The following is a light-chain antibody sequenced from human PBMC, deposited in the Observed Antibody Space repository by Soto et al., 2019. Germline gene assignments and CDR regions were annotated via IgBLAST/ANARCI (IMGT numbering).Light chain of an antibody. J-gene: IGKJ5*01. CDR1: QTISSW. V-gene: IGKV1-5*03. CDR3: QQYGSSIT. Sequence: DIQMTQSPSTLSGSVGDRVTITCRASQTISSWLAWYQQKPGKAPKLLIYKASSLESGVPSRFSGSGSGTEFTLTISRLEPEDFAVYYCQQYGSSITFGQGTRLEIK. CDR2: KAS.